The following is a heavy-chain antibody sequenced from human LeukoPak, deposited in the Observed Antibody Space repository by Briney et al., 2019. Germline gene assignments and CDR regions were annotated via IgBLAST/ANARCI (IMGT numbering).Heavy chain of an antibody. Sequence: GGSLRLSCAASGFTFDDYSMHWVRQAPGKGLEWVSLISWDGGSTYYADSVKGRFTISRDNAKNSLYLQMNSLRAEDTAVYYCARGSRDYGSGSYPTYWGQGTLVTVSS. CDR2: ISWDGGST. CDR1: GFTFDDYS. CDR3: ARGSRDYGSGSYPTY. J-gene: IGHJ4*02. V-gene: IGHV3-43D*03. D-gene: IGHD3-10*01.